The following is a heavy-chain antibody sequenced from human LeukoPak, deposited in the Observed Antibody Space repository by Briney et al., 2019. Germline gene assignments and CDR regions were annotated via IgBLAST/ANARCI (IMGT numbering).Heavy chain of an antibody. D-gene: IGHD5-12*01. CDR2: ISSSGSTI. J-gene: IGHJ4*02. CDR1: GFTFSSYE. CDR3: ARGYSGYNLLYYFDY. V-gene: IGHV3-48*03. Sequence: QPGGSLRLSCAASGFTFSSYEMNWVRQAPGKGLEWVSYISSSGSTIYYADSVKGRFTISRDNSKNTLYLQMNSLRAEDTAVYYCARGYSGYNLLYYFDYWGQGTLVTVSS.